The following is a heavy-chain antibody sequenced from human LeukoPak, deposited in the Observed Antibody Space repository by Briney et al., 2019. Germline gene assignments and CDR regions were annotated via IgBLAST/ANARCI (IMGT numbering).Heavy chain of an antibody. V-gene: IGHV3-48*03. CDR3: ARDLTLRNYFDY. CDR2: ISSSGSTI. Sequence: GGSLRLSCAASGFTFSSYEMNWVRQAPGKGLEWVSYISSSGSTIYYADSVKGRFTISRDNAKNSLYLQMNSLRAEDTAVYYCARDLTLRNYFDYWGQGTLVTVSS. CDR1: GFTFSSYE. D-gene: IGHD4-17*01. J-gene: IGHJ4*02.